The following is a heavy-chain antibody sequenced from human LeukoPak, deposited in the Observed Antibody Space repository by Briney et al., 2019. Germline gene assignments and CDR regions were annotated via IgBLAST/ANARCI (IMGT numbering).Heavy chain of an antibody. CDR2: ISGDSSYI. V-gene: IGHV3-21*01. CDR1: GFTFSTYN. CDR3: AAAWSNFDY. Sequence: GGSLRLSCAGAGFTFSTYNMNWVRQAPGKGLEWVSSISGDSSYIYYADSVKGRFTISRDNAKTSLYLQMNSLRLEDTAVYYCAAAWSNFDYWGRGILVAVSS. J-gene: IGHJ4*02. D-gene: IGHD6-25*01.